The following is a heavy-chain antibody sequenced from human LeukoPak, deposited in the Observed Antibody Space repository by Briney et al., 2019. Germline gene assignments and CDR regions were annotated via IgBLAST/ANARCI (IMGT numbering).Heavy chain of an antibody. J-gene: IGHJ4*02. Sequence: SETLFLTSALYRGSFSGYYWSWGRQPPVKGLEWIGEINHSGSTNYNPSLKSRVTISVDTSKNQFSLKLSSVTAADTDVYYCASTTRGGYWGQGTLVTVSS. CDR1: RGSFSGYY. CDR3: ASTTRGGY. CDR2: INHSGST. D-gene: IGHD2-15*01. V-gene: IGHV4-34*01.